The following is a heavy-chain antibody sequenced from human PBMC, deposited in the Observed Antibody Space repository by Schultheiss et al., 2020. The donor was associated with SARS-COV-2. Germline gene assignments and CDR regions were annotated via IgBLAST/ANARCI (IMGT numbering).Heavy chain of an antibody. CDR1: GFTFSSYA. Sequence: GGSLRLSCAASGFTFSSYAMSWVRQAPGKGLEWVSSISGSSSYIYYADSVKGRFTISRDNSKNTLYLHMNSLRVEDTGLYYCARGSPLDWYFDLWGRGTLVTVSS. CDR2: ISGSSSYI. J-gene: IGHJ2*01. V-gene: IGHV3-21*01. CDR3: ARGSPLDWYFDL.